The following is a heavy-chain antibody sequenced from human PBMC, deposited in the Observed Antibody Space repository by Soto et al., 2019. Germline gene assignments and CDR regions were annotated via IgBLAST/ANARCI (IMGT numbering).Heavy chain of an antibody. Sequence: KTSETLSLTCTVSGGSISSGGYYWSWIRQHPGKGLEWIGYIYYSGSTYYNPSLKSRVTISVDTSKNQFSLKLSSVTAADTAVYYCARDTSVSSLAYSGSYGYFDLWGRGTLFTVSS. V-gene: IGHV4-31*03. J-gene: IGHJ2*01. CDR1: GGSISSGGYY. CDR3: ARDTSVSSLAYSGSYGYFDL. CDR2: IYYSGST. D-gene: IGHD1-26*01.